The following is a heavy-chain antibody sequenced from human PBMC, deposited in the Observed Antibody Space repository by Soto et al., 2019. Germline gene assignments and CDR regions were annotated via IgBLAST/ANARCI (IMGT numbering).Heavy chain of an antibody. D-gene: IGHD2-15*01. Sequence: QVQLVQSGAEVKKPGASVKISCKASGYTFTSYAMHLVRQAPGQRLEWMGWINAGNGNTKYSQKFQGRVTITRDTAASTAYMELSSLLSEDTAVYYCARGPGGPDGPGDYWGQGTLVTISS. CDR1: GYTFTSYA. V-gene: IGHV1-3*01. CDR2: INAGNGNT. CDR3: ARGPGGPDGPGDY. J-gene: IGHJ4*02.